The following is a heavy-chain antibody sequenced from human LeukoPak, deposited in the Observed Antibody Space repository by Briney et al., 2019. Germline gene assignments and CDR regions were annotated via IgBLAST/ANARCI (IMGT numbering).Heavy chain of an antibody. V-gene: IGHV3-23*01. CDR1: GFTFSTYG. CDR3: AKLQSGGSYKGGVDY. CDR2: ISGSGGST. J-gene: IGHJ4*02. Sequence: GGSLRLSCEASGFTFSTYGMSWVRQAPGKGLEWVSAISGSGGSTYYADSVKGRFTISRDNSKNTLYLQMNSLRAEDTAVYYCAKLQSGGSYKGGVDYWGQGTLVTVSS. D-gene: IGHD1-26*01.